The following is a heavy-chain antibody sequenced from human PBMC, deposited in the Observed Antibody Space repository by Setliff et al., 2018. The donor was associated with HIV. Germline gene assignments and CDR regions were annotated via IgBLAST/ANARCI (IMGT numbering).Heavy chain of an antibody. Sequence: SETLSLTCAVSGGSISSSNWWSWVRQPPGKGLEWIGEIYHSGSTNYNPSLKSRVTISVDTSKNQFSLRLSSVTAADTAVYYCARVGEQLLLGFEFWGQGTLVTVSS. CDR3: ARVGEQLLLGFEF. V-gene: IGHV4-4*02. J-gene: IGHJ4*02. CDR1: GGSISSSNW. CDR2: IYHSGST. D-gene: IGHD3-10*01.